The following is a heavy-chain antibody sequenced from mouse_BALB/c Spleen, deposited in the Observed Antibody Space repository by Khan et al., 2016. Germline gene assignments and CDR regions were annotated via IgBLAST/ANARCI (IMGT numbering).Heavy chain of an antibody. CDR2: INTETGEP. J-gene: IGHJ3*01. D-gene: IGHD1-1*01. CDR1: GYTITDYS. Sequence: QIQLVQPGPELKKPGETVKISCKASGYTITDYSMHWVKQAPGKGLKWMGWINTETGEPTYADDFKVRFAFSLETSASTAYLQLNNHNNEDTATYFCARGYYGSSRPNWGQGTLVTVSA. V-gene: IGHV9-2-1*01. CDR3: ARGYYGSSRPN.